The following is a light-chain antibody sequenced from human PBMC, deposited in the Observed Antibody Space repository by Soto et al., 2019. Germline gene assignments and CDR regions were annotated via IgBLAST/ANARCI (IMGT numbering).Light chain of an antibody. J-gene: IGKJ4*01. Sequence: GDRVTITCRASQDISIYLAWYQQKPGKIPKLLIYAATSLQSGVPSRFSGSGSGTDFTLTITSLQPEDVATYYCPNYNSAPLTFGGGTRVESK. CDR3: PNYNSAPLT. CDR1: QDISIY. CDR2: AAT. V-gene: IGKV1-27*01.